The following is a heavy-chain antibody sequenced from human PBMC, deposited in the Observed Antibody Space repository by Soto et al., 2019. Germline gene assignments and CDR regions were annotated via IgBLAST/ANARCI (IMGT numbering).Heavy chain of an antibody. Sequence: GGSLRLSCAASGFTFSSYAMSWVRQAPGKGLEWVSAISGSGGSTYYADSVKGRFTISRDNSKNTLYLQMNSLRAEDTAVYYCARAQFYSGSGNYNNLMFDAWGQGIQVTVSS. D-gene: IGHD3-10*01. V-gene: IGHV3-23*01. J-gene: IGHJ5*02. CDR3: ARAQFYSGSGNYNNLMFDA. CDR1: GFTFSSYA. CDR2: ISGSGGST.